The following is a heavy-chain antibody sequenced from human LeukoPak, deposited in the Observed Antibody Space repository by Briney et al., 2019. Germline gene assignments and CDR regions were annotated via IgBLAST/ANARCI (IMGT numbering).Heavy chain of an antibody. CDR1: GFTFDDYA. J-gene: IGHJ6*03. V-gene: IGHV3-9*03. D-gene: IGHD1-26*01. Sequence: GGSLRLSCAASGFTFDDYAMHWVRQAPGKGLEWVSGISWNSNTIGYADSVKGRFTISRDNAKNSLYLQMNSLRVEDMALYYCVKALGPKDYYYMDVWGKGTTVTVSS. CDR2: ISWNSNTI. CDR3: VKALGPKDYYYMDV.